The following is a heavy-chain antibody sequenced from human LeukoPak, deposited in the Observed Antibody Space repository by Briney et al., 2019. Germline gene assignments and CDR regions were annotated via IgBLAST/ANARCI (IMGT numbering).Heavy chain of an antibody. CDR2: IYYSGST. V-gene: IGHV4-31*03. J-gene: IGHJ4*02. CDR3: ARGQGECSSTSCYAEDY. CDR1: GGSISSGGYY. D-gene: IGHD2-2*01. Sequence: SETLSLTCTVSGGSISSGGYYWSWIRQHPEKGLEWIGYIYYSGSTYYNPSLKSRVTISVDTSKNQFSLKLSSVTAADTAVYYCARGQGECSSTSCYAEDYWGQGTLVTVSS.